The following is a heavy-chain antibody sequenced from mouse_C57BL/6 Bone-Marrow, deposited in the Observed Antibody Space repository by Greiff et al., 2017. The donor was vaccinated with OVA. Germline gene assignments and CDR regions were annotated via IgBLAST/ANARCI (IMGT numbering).Heavy chain of an antibody. V-gene: IGHV14-2*01. CDR3: ARSRTGTFVY. CDR2: LDPEDGDT. CDR1: GFNITDYY. J-gene: IGHJ3*01. D-gene: IGHD4-1*01. Sequence: VQLQQSGAELVKPGASVKLSCTASGFNITDYYMHWVKQRTEQGLEWIGRLDPEDGDTKYAPKFQGKATITADTSSNTAYLQLSSLTSEDTAVYYFARSRTGTFVYWGQGTLVTVSA.